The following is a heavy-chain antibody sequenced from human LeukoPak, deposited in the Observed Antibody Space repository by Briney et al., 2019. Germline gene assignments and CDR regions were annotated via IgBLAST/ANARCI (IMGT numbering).Heavy chain of an antibody. V-gene: IGHV1-2*02. J-gene: IGHJ4*02. CDR2: INPNSGDT. D-gene: IGHD2-8*02. Sequence: ASVKVSCRASGYTFIGYFMHWVRQAPGQGLERMGWINPNSGDTNYAQKFKGRVTMTRDTSISAAYMELSSLRFDDTAVYYCSRAADVVLVPPSDDWGQGTLVTVSS. CDR3: SRAADVVLVPPSDD. CDR1: GYTFIGYF.